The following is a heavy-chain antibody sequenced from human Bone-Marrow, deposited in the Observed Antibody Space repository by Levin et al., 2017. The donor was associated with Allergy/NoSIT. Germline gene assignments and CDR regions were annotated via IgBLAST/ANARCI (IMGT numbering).Heavy chain of an antibody. CDR3: ARRAATEDWYYYNGMDV. D-gene: IGHD1-1*01. J-gene: IGHJ6*02. Sequence: PGGSLRLSCKASGYSITSYWIVWVRQMPGKGLEWMGIIYPGDSDTRYNPSFQGQVTMSADKSINTAYLQWSSLKVSDTAMYYCARRAATEDWYYYNGMDVWGQGTTVTVSS. CDR2: IYPGDSDT. V-gene: IGHV5-51*01. CDR1: GYSITSYW.